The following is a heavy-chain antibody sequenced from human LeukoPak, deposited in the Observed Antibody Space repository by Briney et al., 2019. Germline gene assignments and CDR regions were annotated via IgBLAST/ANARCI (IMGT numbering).Heavy chain of an antibody. J-gene: IGHJ4*02. CDR1: GYTFTSYG. Sequence: ASVKVSCKASGYTFTSYGISWVRQAPGQGLEWMGWISAYNGNTNYAQKLQGRVTMTTDTSTSTAYMEPRSLRSDDTAVYYCAASYCSGGSCYIFDYWGQGTLVTVSS. D-gene: IGHD2-15*01. CDR2: ISAYNGNT. CDR3: AASYCSGGSCYIFDY. V-gene: IGHV1-18*04.